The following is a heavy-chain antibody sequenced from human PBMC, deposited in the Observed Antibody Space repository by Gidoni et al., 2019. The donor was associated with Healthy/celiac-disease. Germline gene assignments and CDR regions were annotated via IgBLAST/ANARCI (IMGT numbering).Heavy chain of an antibody. CDR1: GYTFTSYY. Sequence: QVQLVQSGAEVKKPGASVKVSCKASGYTFTSYYMHWVRQAPGQGLEWMGIINPSGGSTSYAQKFQGRVTMTRDTSTSTVYMELSSLRSEDTAVYYCARGGRYYDSSGYGAFDYWGQGTLVTVSS. D-gene: IGHD3-22*01. CDR3: ARGGRYYDSSGYGAFDY. J-gene: IGHJ4*02. CDR2: INPSGGST. V-gene: IGHV1-46*03.